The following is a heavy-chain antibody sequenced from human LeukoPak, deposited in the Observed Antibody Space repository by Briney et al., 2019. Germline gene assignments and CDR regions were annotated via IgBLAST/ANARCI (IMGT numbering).Heavy chain of an antibody. CDR2: IYYSGST. D-gene: IGHD1-26*01. J-gene: IGHJ4*02. CDR3: ARLEWELNFDY. CDR1: GGSISTYD. Sequence: SETLSLTCTVSGGSISTYDWNWIRQSPGKGLEWIGNIYYSGSTNYNPSLKSRVTISVDTSKNQFSLKLSSVTAADTAVYYCARLEWELNFDYWGQGTLVTVSS. V-gene: IGHV4-59*08.